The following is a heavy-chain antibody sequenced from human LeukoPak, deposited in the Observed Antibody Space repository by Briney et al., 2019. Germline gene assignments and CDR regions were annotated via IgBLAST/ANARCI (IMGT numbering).Heavy chain of an antibody. J-gene: IGHJ4*02. CDR2: ISGSGGST. Sequence: GGSLRLSCAASGFTFSSYAMSWVRQAPGKGLEWVSAISGSGGSTYYADSVKGRFTISRGNSKNTLYLQMNSLRAEDTAVYYCARGDDSSGYYYGDWGQGTLVTVSS. CDR1: GFTFSSYA. V-gene: IGHV3-23*01. D-gene: IGHD3-22*01. CDR3: ARGDDSSGYYYGD.